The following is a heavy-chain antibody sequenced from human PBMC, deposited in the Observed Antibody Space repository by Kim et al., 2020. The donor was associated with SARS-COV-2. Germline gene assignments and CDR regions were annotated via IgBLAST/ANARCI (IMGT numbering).Heavy chain of an antibody. Sequence: DSVECRFTISRDNSKNSLYLQMNSLGAEDRAVYYCARSETWGGWGYCFDYWDQGTLGTVSS. V-gene: IGHV3-53*01. CDR3: ARSETWGGWGYCFDY. D-gene: IGHD2-21*01. J-gene: IGHJ4*02.